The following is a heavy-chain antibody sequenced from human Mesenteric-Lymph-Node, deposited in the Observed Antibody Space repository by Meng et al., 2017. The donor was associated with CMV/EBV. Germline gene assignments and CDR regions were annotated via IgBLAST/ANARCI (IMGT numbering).Heavy chain of an antibody. CDR1: DGSFTTYY. Sequence: SETLSLTCAIYDGSFTTYYSSWIRQPPGKGLEWIGEINDGGSANYNPSLESRVTISVDTSRSQFSLKVRSVTAADTAVYYCATAPIYQLPVYWGQGTLVTVSS. D-gene: IGHD1-7*01. CDR2: INDGGSA. CDR3: ATAPIYQLPVY. J-gene: IGHJ4*02. V-gene: IGHV4-34*01.